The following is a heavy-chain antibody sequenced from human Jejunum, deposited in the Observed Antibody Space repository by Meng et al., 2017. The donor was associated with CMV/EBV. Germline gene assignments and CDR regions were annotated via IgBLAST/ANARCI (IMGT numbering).Heavy chain of an antibody. D-gene: IGHD2-15*01. Sequence: YWNWIRQHTGKGLEWIEYISYSGSTYYNPSLKSRVTISIDTSKNQFSLKLSSVTAADTAVYYCARDEGGDLGYCSGGSCYSEVGFDYWGQGTLVTVSS. V-gene: IGHV4-31*02. J-gene: IGHJ4*02. CDR3: ARDEGGDLGYCSGGSCYSEVGFDY. CDR1: Y. CDR2: ISYSGST.